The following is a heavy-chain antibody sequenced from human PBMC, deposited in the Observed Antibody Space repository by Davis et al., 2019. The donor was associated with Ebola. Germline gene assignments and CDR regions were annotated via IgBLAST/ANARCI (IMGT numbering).Heavy chain of an antibody. D-gene: IGHD3-22*01. J-gene: IGHJ6*02. V-gene: IGHV3-23*01. CDR2: ISGSGGST. CDR1: GFTFSSYA. CDR3: AKEMYYYDSSGYYPGGMDV. Sequence: GESLKISCAASGFTFSSYAMSWVRQAPGKGLEWVSAISGSGGSTYYADSVKGRFTISRDNSKNTLYLQMNSLRAEDTAVYYCAKEMYYYDSSGYYPGGMDVWGQGTTVTVSS.